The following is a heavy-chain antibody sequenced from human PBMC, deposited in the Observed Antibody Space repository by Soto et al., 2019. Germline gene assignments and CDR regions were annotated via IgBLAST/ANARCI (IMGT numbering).Heavy chain of an antibody. D-gene: IGHD2-15*01. CDR2: INPNSGGT. J-gene: IGHJ5*02. CDR1: GYTFTGYY. Sequence: ASVKVSCKASGYTFTGYYMHWVRQAPGQGLEWMGWINPNSGGTNYAQKFQGRVTMTRDTSISTAYMELSRLRSDDTAVYYCARVVTATAPRGWFDPWGQGTLVTVS. V-gene: IGHV1-2*02. CDR3: ARVVTATAPRGWFDP.